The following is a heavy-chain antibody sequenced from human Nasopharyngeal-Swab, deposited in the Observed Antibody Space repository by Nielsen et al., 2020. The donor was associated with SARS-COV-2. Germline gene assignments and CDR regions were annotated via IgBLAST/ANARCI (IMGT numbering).Heavy chain of an antibody. Sequence: SVPVSCEASGGTFNSYAVSWVRQAPAQGLEWIGGIISIFCTPNHAQQFRGRVTITADTSTSTAFMELSSLKYEDTAVYYCVTMTMVRTVGWYFDLWGRGTLVTVSS. CDR2: IISIFCTP. CDR3: VTMTMVRTVGWYFDL. CDR1: GGTFNSYA. D-gene: IGHD4/OR15-4a*01. V-gene: IGHV1-69*06. J-gene: IGHJ2*01.